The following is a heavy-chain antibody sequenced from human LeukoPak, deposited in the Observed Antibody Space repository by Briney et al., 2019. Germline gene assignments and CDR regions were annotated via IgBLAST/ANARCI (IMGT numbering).Heavy chain of an antibody. CDR1: GYTFTGYY. D-gene: IGHD3-3*01. CDR3: ARDSDSSYYDFWSGYYHGMDV. Sequence: ASAKVSCKASGYTFTGYYMHWVRQAPGQGLEWMGWINPNSGGTNYAQKFQGRVTMTRDTSISTAYMELSRLRSDDTAVYYCARDSDSSYYDFWSGYYHGMDVWGQGTTVTVSS. CDR2: INPNSGGT. J-gene: IGHJ6*02. V-gene: IGHV1-2*02.